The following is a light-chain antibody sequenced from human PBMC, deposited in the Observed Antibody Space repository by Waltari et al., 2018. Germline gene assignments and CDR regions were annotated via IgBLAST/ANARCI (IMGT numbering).Light chain of an antibody. CDR2: GTS. CDR1: QSVSSN. V-gene: IGKV3-15*01. Sequence: EILMTQSPATLSVSPGERATLSCRASQSVSSNLAWYQQKPGQAPRPLIYGTSTRATGIPARFSGSGSGTEFTLTISSLQSEDFAVYYCQQYNNWPLYTFGQGTQLEIK. J-gene: IGKJ2*01. CDR3: QQYNNWPLYT.